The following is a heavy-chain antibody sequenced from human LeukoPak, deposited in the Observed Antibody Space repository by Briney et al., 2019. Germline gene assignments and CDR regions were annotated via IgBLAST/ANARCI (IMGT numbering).Heavy chain of an antibody. CDR1: GGSISSYY. CDR3: AREGSSWDPFDY. D-gene: IGHD6-13*01. CDR2: IYYSGST. V-gene: IGHV4-59*12. Sequence: PSETLSLACTVSGGSISSYYWSWIRQPPGKGLEWIGYIYYSGSTNYNPSLKSRVTISVGTSKNQFSLKLSSVTAADTAVYYCAREGSSWDPFDYWGQGTLVTVSS. J-gene: IGHJ4*02.